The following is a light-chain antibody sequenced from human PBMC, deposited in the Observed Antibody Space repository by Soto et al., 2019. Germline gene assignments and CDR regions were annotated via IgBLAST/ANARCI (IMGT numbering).Light chain of an antibody. V-gene: IGKV3-20*01. CDR1: QSVSSY. J-gene: IGKJ1*01. Sequence: EIVLTQSPGTLSLSPGERATLSCRASQSVSSYLAWYQQKPGQAPRLLIHGASNRATGIPDRFSGSGSGTDFTLTIGRLEPEDFAVYYCQQYLVTPWTFGQGTKVDIK. CDR2: GAS. CDR3: QQYLVTPWT.